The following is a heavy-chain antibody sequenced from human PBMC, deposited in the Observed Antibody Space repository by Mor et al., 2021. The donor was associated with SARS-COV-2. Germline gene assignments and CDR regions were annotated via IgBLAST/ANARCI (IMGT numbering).Heavy chain of an antibody. CDR2: RRQDGSEK. CDR3: ARDQGTTAASYAFNV. V-gene: IGHV3-7*03. J-gene: IGHJ3*01. D-gene: IGHD4-17*01. Sequence: AIRRQDGSEKYYVDSVKGRFTISRDNSMNSLYLHLTRLRADDTAMYYCARDQGTTAASYAFNVWGQGTMVTVSS.